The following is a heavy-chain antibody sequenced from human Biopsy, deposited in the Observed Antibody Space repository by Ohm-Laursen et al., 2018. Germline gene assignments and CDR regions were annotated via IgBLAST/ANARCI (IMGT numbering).Heavy chain of an antibody. D-gene: IGHD1-26*01. Sequence: SDTLSLTCSVSGYSMSTYYWSWIRQPPGKGLEWIGYHYYSGSTNYNPSLKSRVTISVDMSKNQFSLKLTSVAAADTAVYYCAVKSYFSTSFAPWGQGTLVTVSS. J-gene: IGHJ5*02. CDR3: AVKSYFSTSFAP. CDR1: GYSMSTYY. V-gene: IGHV4-59*08. CDR2: HYYSGST.